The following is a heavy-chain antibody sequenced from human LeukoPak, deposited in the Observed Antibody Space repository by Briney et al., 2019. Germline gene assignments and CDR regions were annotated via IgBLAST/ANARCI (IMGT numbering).Heavy chain of an antibody. D-gene: IGHD2-2*01. CDR3: ARDTKYAFDN. Sequence: PGGSLRLSCAASGFTFSDYSMNWVRQALGKGLEWISYVGISSGNTKYADSVKGRFTISGDKAKNSLYLQMNSLRVEDTAVYYCARDTKYAFDNWGQGTLVTVSS. J-gene: IGHJ4*02. V-gene: IGHV3-48*01. CDR2: VGISSGNT. CDR1: GFTFSDYS.